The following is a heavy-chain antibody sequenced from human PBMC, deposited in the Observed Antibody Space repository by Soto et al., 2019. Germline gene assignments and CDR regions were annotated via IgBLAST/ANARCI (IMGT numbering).Heavy chain of an antibody. J-gene: IGHJ4*02. CDR2: INPSGGST. V-gene: IGHV1-46*01. Sequence: WASVKVSCKASGYTFTSYYMHWVRQAPGQGLEWMGIINPSGGSTSYAQKFQGRVTMTRDTSTSTVYMELSSLRSEDTAVYYCARIDRIAVAGYYFDYWGQGTLVTVS. CDR3: ARIDRIAVAGYYFDY. D-gene: IGHD6-19*01. CDR1: GYTFTSYY.